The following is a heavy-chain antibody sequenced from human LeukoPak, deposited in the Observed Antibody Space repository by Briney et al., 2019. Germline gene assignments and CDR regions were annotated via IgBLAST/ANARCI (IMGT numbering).Heavy chain of an antibody. CDR3: SRRSDCGTFNSYGGCYHYYMDV. V-gene: IGHV3-73*01. D-gene: IGHD2/OR15-2a*01. CDR2: VRSQDNTYEA. Sequence: GGSLQHSFVAFGFRLRDSVIPSVRQASRKGLGWICCVRSQDNTYEAAYVASVKGRFTISRDDPNNTAYLQMSSLKSEDAAVYYCSRRSDCGTFNSYGGCYHYYMDVWGKGTTVTVSS. J-gene: IGHJ6*03. CDR1: GFRLRDSV.